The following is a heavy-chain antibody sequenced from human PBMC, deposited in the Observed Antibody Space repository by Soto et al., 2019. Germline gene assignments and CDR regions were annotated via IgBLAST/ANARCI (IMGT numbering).Heavy chain of an antibody. J-gene: IGHJ4*02. CDR1: GFTFSSYS. V-gene: IGHV3-48*01. Sequence: GGSLRLSCAASGFTFSSYSMNWVRKAPGKGLEWVSYISSSSSTIYYADSVKGRFTISRDNAKNSLYLQMNSLRAEDTAVYYCARVGTYYDFWSGYYPFDYWGQGTLVTVSS. D-gene: IGHD3-3*01. CDR3: ARVGTYYDFWSGYYPFDY. CDR2: ISSSSSTI.